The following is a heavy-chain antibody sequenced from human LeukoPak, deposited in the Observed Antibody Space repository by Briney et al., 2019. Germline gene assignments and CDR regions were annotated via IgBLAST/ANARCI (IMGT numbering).Heavy chain of an antibody. Sequence: SETLSLTCTVSGASITSSYWAWIRQPPGRGLEWIGHIYNNGGAKYNPSLKSRISISLDTSKSQFSLTLTSVTAADTAVYFCARHFHYDSLDEWGQGTLVTVSS. V-gene: IGHV4-59*08. CDR2: IYNNGGA. D-gene: IGHD3-22*01. CDR3: ARHFHYDSLDE. J-gene: IGHJ4*02. CDR1: GASITSSY.